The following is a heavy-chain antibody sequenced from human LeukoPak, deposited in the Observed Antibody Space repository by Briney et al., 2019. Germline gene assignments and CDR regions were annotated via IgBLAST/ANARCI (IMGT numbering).Heavy chain of an antibody. CDR2: MNPNSGNT. Sequence: ASVKVSCKASGYTFTSYDINWVRQATGQGLEWMGWMNPNSGNTGYAQKFQGRVTMTRNTSISTAYMELSSLRSEDTAVYYCARGDYYGSGSYSSPLDYWGQGTLVTVSS. J-gene: IGHJ4*02. D-gene: IGHD3-10*01. CDR1: GYTFTSYD. V-gene: IGHV1-8*01. CDR3: ARGDYYGSGSYSSPLDY.